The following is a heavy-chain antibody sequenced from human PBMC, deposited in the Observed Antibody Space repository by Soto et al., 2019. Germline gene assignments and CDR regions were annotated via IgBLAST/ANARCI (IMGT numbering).Heavy chain of an antibody. CDR2: IYYLGST. D-gene: IGHD3-10*01. J-gene: IGHJ3*02. V-gene: IGHV4-31*03. CDR1: GGSISSGGYY. CDR3: ARFYMVRGVMSAFDI. Sequence: QVQLQESGPGLVKPSQTLSLACTVSGGSISSGGYYWSWIRQHPGKGLEWIGYIYYLGSTYYIPSLKSRVTISVDTSKKQFSLKLSSVTAADTAVYYCARFYMVRGVMSAFDIWGQGTMVTVSS.